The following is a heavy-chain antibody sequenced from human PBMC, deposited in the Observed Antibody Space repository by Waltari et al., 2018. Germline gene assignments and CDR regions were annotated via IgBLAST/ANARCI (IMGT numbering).Heavy chain of an antibody. CDR1: GYTSTGYS. D-gene: IGHD2-2*02. J-gene: IGHJ6*03. CDR2: INPNSGDT. CDR3: ARDGIVVVPAPIRTRIYYYYLDV. Sequence: QVQLVQSGAEVTKPGASATVSCQASGYTSTGYSMPWVRHAPGQGLEWIGWINPNSGDTNYAQNFQGRVTMTRDTSISTVYMELSRLRSDDTAMYYCARDGIVVVPAPIRTRIYYYYLDVWGKGTTVTISS. V-gene: IGHV1-2*02.